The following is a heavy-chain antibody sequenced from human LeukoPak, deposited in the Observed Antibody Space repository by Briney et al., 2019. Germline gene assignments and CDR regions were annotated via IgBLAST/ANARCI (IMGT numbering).Heavy chain of an antibody. CDR1: GYTFTGYY. CDR2: INPNSGGT. J-gene: IGHJ4*02. V-gene: IGHV1-2*06. D-gene: IGHD5-24*01. Sequence: ASVKVSCKASGYTFTGYYMHWVRQAPGQGLEWTGRINPNSGGTNYAQKFQGRVTMTRDTSISTAYMELSRLRSDDTAVYYCARDYREMATIIVFDYWGQGTLVTVSS. CDR3: ARDYREMATIIVFDY.